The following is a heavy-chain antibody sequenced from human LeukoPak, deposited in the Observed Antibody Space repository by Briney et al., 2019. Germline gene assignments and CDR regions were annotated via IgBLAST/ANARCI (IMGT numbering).Heavy chain of an antibody. Sequence: PGGSLRLSCAASGFTFSSYAMSWVRQAPGKGLEWVSAISGSGGSTYYADSVKGRFTISRDNSKNTLYLQMNSLRAEDTAVYYCAKEGGYCSGGSCYSSLYYMDVWGKGTTVTVSS. J-gene: IGHJ6*03. V-gene: IGHV3-23*01. CDR3: AKEGGYCSGGSCYSSLYYMDV. D-gene: IGHD2-15*01. CDR1: GFTFSSYA. CDR2: ISGSGGST.